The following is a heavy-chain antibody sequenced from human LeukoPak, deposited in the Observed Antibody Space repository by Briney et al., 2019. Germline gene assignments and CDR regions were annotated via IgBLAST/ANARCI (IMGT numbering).Heavy chain of an antibody. J-gene: IGHJ3*02. D-gene: IGHD6-6*01. CDR3: ARASSSSPTDAFDI. Sequence: TSETLSLTCAVSGSSFSIGYYWGWIRQSPGKGLEWIGNIYHSGSTYYNPSLKSRVTISVDTSKSQFSLKLSSVTAADTAVYYCARASSSSPTDAFDIWGQGTMVTVSS. V-gene: IGHV4-38-2*01. CDR2: IYHSGST. CDR1: GSSFSIGYY.